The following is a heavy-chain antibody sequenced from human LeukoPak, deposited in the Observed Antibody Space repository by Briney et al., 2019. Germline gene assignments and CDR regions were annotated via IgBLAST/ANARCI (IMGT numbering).Heavy chain of an antibody. J-gene: IGHJ4*02. CDR3: ARVRVGLLWFGEINY. Sequence: PSETLSLTCAVYGGSFSGYYWSWIRQPPGKGLEWIGEINHSGSTNYNPSLKSRVTISVDTSKNQFSQKLSPVTAADTAVYYCARVRVGLLWFGEINYWGQGTLVTVSS. CDR1: GGSFSGYY. D-gene: IGHD3-10*01. CDR2: INHSGST. V-gene: IGHV4-34*01.